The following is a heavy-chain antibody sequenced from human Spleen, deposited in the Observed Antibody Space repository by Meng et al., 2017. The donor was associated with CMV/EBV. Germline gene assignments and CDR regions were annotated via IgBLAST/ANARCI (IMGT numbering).Heavy chain of an antibody. CDR2: IIPILGIA. V-gene: IGHV1-69*04. CDR1: GGTFSSYT. D-gene: IGHD2-2*01. Sequence: SVKVSCKASGGTFSSYTISWVRQAPGQGLEWMGRIIPILGIANYAQKFQGRVTITADKSTSTAYMELSSLRSEDTAVYYCARDRDSTSGLDAFDIWGQGTMVTVSS. J-gene: IGHJ3*02. CDR3: ARDRDSTSGLDAFDI.